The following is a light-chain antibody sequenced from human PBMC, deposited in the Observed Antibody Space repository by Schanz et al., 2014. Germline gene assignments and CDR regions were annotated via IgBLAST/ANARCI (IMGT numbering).Light chain of an antibody. J-gene: IGKJ4*01. Sequence: EIVMTQSPATLSVSPGERATLSCRASQSVRSNLAWYQQKPGQAPRLLIYGASSRATGIPDRFSGSGSGTDFTLTISRLEPEDFAVYYCQQFGSSPLTFGAGTKVEIK. V-gene: IGKV3-20*01. CDR3: QQFGSSPLT. CDR2: GAS. CDR1: QSVRSN.